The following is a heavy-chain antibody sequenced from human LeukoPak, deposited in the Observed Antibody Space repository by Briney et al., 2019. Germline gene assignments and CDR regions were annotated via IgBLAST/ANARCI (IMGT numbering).Heavy chain of an antibody. Sequence: PGRSLRLSCAASGFTFSSYGMHWVRQAPGKGLEWVAVISYDGSNKYYADSVKGRFTISRDNSKNTLYLQMNSQRAEDTAVYYCAKLGIAAAGPRDYWGQGTLVTVSS. D-gene: IGHD6-13*01. V-gene: IGHV3-30*18. CDR1: GFTFSSYG. J-gene: IGHJ4*02. CDR3: AKLGIAAAGPRDY. CDR2: ISYDGSNK.